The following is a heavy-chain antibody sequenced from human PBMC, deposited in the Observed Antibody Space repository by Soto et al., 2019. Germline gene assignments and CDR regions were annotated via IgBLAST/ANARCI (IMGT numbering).Heavy chain of an antibody. CDR2: ISYDGSNK. D-gene: IGHD6-19*01. V-gene: IGHV3-30*18. Sequence: PGGSLRLSCAASGFTFSSFGMHWVRQAPGKGLEWVAVISYDGSNKYYADSVKGRFTISRDNSKNTLYLQMNSLRAEDTAVYYCAKEKDSSVWGQGTTVTVSS. CDR3: AKEKDSSV. J-gene: IGHJ6*02. CDR1: GFTFSSFG.